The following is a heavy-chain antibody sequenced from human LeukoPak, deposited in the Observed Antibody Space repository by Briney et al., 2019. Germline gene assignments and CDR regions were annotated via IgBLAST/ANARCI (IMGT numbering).Heavy chain of an antibody. CDR1: GGTFSNYA. CDR3: ARDHRRRYCSSTRCYLGWCDS. V-gene: IGHV1-69*01. CDR2: IIPMLGTT. Sequence: ASVKVSCKASGGTFSNYAISWVRQAPGQGLEWMGGIIPMLGTTIYAQKFQGRVTITADESTNTAYMELSSLRSEDTAVYYCARDHRRRYCSSTRCYLGWCDSWGQGTLVTVSS. J-gene: IGHJ5*01. D-gene: IGHD2-2*01.